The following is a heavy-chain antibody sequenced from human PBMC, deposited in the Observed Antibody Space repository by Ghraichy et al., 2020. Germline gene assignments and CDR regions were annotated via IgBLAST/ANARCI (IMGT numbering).Heavy chain of an antibody. CDR3: ARQWSGASWDY. Sequence: ASVKVSCKASGYTFTSSGISWLRQAPGQGLEWMGWISPYNGNTNYAQKLQGRVTMTTDTSTTTAYMELRSLRSDDTAVYYCARQWSGASWDYWGQGTLVTVSS. CDR2: ISPYNGNT. CDR1: GYTFTSSG. J-gene: IGHJ4*02. D-gene: IGHD1-26*01. V-gene: IGHV1-18*01.